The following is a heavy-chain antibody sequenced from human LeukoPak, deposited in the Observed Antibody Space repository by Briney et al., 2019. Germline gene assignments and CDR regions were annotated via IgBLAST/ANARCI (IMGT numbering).Heavy chain of an antibody. D-gene: IGHD3-10*01. CDR1: GFTSSSYA. Sequence: GGSLRLSCAASGFTSSSYAMTWVRQAPGKGLEWVSAISGSGGVTYYADSVRGHFTISRDNSKNTLYLQMNSLRADDTAVYYCAKNGGDTYGTGHFDYWGQGTLVTVSS. V-gene: IGHV3-23*01. CDR3: AKNGGDTYGTGHFDY. CDR2: ISGSGGVT. J-gene: IGHJ4*02.